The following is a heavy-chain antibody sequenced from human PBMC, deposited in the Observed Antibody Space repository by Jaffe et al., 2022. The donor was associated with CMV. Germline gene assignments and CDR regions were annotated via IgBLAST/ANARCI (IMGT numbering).Heavy chain of an antibody. D-gene: IGHD6-19*01. CDR1: GFTFSSYS. Sequence: EVQLVESGGGLVKPGGSLRLSCAASGFTFSSYSMNWVRQAPGKGLEWVSSISSSSSYIYYADSVKGRFTISRDNAKNSLYLQMNSLRAEDTAVYYCARDWAAGIAVAGTGADWGQGTLVTVSS. CDR3: ARDWAAGIAVAGTGAD. V-gene: IGHV3-21*01. CDR2: ISSSSSYI. J-gene: IGHJ4*02.